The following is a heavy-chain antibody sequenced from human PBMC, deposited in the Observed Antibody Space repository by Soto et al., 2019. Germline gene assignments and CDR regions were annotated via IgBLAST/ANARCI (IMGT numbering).Heavy chain of an antibody. CDR1: GDSVSSNSAA. V-gene: IGHV6-1*01. Sequence: PSQTLSLTCAVSGDSVSSNSAAWNWISQSPSRGLEWLGRTYYRSKWYNDYAVSVKSRITINPDTSKNQFSLQLNSVTPEDTAVYYCARDSGPPRHDAFDIWGQGTMVTVSS. CDR2: TYYRSKWYN. D-gene: IGHD3-10*01. J-gene: IGHJ3*02. CDR3: ARDSGPPRHDAFDI.